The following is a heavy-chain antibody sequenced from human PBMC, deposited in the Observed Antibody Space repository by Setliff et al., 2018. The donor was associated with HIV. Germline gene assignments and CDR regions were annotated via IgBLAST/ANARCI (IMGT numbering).Heavy chain of an antibody. CDR2: IWIDGNRK. CDR3: AKDVMQGGWGSLSYFDS. CDR1: GFTFSDYN. Sequence: GGSLRLSCAMSGFTFSDYNIYWVRQSPAKGLEWVALIWIDGNRKEYADSVKGRFTISRDNSKNTVYLQMNSLRAEDTAVYFCAKDVMQGGWGSLSYFDSWGQGTLVTVSS. J-gene: IGHJ4*02. V-gene: IGHV3-33*06. D-gene: IGHD3-16*01.